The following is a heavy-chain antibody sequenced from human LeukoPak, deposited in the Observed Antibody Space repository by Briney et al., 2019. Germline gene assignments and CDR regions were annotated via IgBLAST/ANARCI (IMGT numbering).Heavy chain of an antibody. J-gene: IGHJ4*02. V-gene: IGHV4-39*01. CDR2: IYYSGST. CDR3: ARHPGYCSSTSCYQAYYYDSSGYYYFDY. D-gene: IGHD2-2*01. CDR1: AGSISSSSYY. Sequence: PSETLSLTCTVSAGSISSSSYYWGWIRQPPGKGLEWIGRIYYSGSTYYNPSLKSRVTISVDTSKNQFSLKPSSVTAADTAVYYCARHPGYCSSTSCYQAYYYDSSGYYYFDYWGQGTLVIVSS.